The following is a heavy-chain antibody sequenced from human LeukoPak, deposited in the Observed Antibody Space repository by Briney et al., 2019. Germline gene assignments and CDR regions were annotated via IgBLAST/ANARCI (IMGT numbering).Heavy chain of an antibody. Sequence: TSETLSLTCTVSGGSISSSSYYWSWIRQPPGKGLEWIGFISYSGSTNYSPSLKSRVTIFVDTSKNQFSLKLSSVTAADTAVYYCAREWLTGYFDFWGQGTLVTVSS. CDR1: GGSISSSSYY. CDR2: ISYSGST. CDR3: AREWLTGYFDF. D-gene: IGHD3-22*01. J-gene: IGHJ4*02. V-gene: IGHV4-61*01.